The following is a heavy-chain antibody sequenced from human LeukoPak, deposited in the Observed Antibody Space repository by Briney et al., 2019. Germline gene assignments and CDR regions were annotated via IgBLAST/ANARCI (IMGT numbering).Heavy chain of an antibody. CDR3: ARTYYYDSSGYREDWFDP. J-gene: IGHJ5*02. CDR1: GFTVSSNF. CDR2: ISSSGSTI. D-gene: IGHD3-22*01. Sequence: GGSLRLSCAASGFTVSSNFMSWVRQAPGRGLEWVSYISSSGSTIFYADSVKGRFTISRDNAKNSLFLQMNSLRAEDTAVYYCARTYYYDSSGYREDWFDPWGQGTLVTVSS. V-gene: IGHV3-48*04.